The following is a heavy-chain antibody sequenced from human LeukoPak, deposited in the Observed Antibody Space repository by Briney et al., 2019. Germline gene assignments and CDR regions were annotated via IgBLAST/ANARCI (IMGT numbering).Heavy chain of an antibody. V-gene: IGHV1-69*04. D-gene: IGHD6-19*01. CDR1: GGTFSSYA. CDR2: IIPIFGIA. Sequence: SVKVSCKASGGTFSSYAVSWVRQAPGQGLEWMGRIIPIFGIANYAQKFQGRVTITADKSTSTAYMELSSLRSEDTAVYYCARDGYSSGWYYWFDPWGQGTLVTVSS. CDR3: ARDGYSSGWYYWFDP. J-gene: IGHJ5*02.